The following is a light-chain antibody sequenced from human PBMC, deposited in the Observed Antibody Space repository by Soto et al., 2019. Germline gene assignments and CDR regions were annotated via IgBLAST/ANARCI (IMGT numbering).Light chain of an antibody. Sequence: EIVMTQSPATLSLSPGERATLSCRASQSVSNNLAWYQQKPGQAPRLLIYGASTRATDIPARFSGSGSGTEFTLTISSLQSEDFAVYYCQQYNKWPRTFGQGTKVDIK. J-gene: IGKJ1*01. V-gene: IGKV3-15*01. CDR2: GAS. CDR3: QQYNKWPRT. CDR1: QSVSNN.